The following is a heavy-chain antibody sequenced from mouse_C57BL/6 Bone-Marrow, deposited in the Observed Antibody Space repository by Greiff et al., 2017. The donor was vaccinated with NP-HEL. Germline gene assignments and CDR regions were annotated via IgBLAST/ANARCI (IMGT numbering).Heavy chain of an antibody. CDR1: GFTFSDYG. J-gene: IGHJ3*01. Sequence: EVKLVESGGGLVKPGGSLKLSCAASGFTFSDYGMHWVRQAPEKGLEWVAYISSGSSTIYYADTVKGRFTISRDNAKNTLFLQMTSLRSEDTAMYYCARQFTVYYYGSSYGAYWGQGTLVTVSA. V-gene: IGHV5-17*01. CDR2: ISSGSSTI. CDR3: ARQFTVYYYGSSYGAY. D-gene: IGHD1-1*01.